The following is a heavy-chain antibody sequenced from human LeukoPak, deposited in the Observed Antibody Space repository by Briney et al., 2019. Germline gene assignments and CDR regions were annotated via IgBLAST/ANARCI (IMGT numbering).Heavy chain of an antibody. Sequence: SETLSLTCAVYGGSFSGYYWSWIRQPPGKGLEWIGEINHSGSTNYNPSLKSRVTISVDTSKNQFSLKLSSVTAADTAVYYCAREVNWNDPTMFDYWGQGTLVTVSS. CDR1: GGSFSGYY. CDR2: INHSGST. CDR3: AREVNWNDPTMFDY. D-gene: IGHD1-1*01. J-gene: IGHJ4*02. V-gene: IGHV4-34*01.